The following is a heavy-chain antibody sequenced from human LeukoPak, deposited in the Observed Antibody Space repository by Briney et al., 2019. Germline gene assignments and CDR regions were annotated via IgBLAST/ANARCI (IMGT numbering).Heavy chain of an antibody. D-gene: IGHD3-9*01. Sequence: PGGSLRLSCAASGFTFSNYWMHWVRKAPGKGLVWVSRINSDESSTNYADSVKGRFTISRDNSKNTLYLQMNSLRAEDTAVYYCAKEGGYDILTGYYPYYYYGMDVWGQGTTVTVSS. CDR3: AKEGGYDILTGYYPYYYYGMDV. V-gene: IGHV3-74*01. CDR1: GFTFSNYW. CDR2: INSDESST. J-gene: IGHJ6*02.